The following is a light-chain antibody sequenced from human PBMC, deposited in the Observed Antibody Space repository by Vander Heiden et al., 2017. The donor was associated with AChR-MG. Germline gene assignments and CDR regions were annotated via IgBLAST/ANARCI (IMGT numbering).Light chain of an antibody. CDR1: NIGSKN. CDR2: RDS. J-gene: IGLJ2*01. CDR3: QVWDSSVV. Sequence: SYELTQQLSVSVALGQTARITCEENNIGSKNVHWYQQKPGQAPVLVIYRDSNRPSGIPERFSGSNSGNAATLTISRAQAGDDADYYCQVWDSSVVFGGGTKLTVL. V-gene: IGLV3-9*01.